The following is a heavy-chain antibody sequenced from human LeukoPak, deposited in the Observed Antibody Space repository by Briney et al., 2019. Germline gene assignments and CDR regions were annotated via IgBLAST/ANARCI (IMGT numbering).Heavy chain of an antibody. V-gene: IGHV1-69*13. J-gene: IGHJ4*02. CDR1: GGTFSSYA. Sequence: SVKVSCKASGGTFSSYAISWVRQAPGQGLEWMGGIIPIFGTANYAQKFQGRVAITADESTSTAYMELSSLRSEDTAVYYCARDQMRDGVVIISDYWGQGTLVTVSS. CDR3: ARDQMRDGVVIISDY. CDR2: IIPIFGTA. D-gene: IGHD3-3*01.